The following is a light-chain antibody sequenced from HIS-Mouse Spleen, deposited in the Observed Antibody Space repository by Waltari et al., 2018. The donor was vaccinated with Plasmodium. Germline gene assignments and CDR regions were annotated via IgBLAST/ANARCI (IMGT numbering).Light chain of an antibody. Sequence: SYELTQPPSVSVSPGQTARITCSGDALPKQYAYWYQQKPGQAPVLGIYKDSERPSGIPERSSGSSSGTTVTLTISGVQAEDEAYYYCQSADSSGTYPVFGGGTKLTVL. CDR2: KDS. CDR3: QSADSSGTYPV. J-gene: IGLJ3*02. CDR1: ALPKQY. V-gene: IGLV3-25*03.